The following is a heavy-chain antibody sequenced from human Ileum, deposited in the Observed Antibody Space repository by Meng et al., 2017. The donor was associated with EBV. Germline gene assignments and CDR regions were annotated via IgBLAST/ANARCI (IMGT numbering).Heavy chain of an antibody. CDR1: SGSVSSGDYH. CDR3: AGGRAGYGGYKT. Sequence: QVQLLESGPGLGTPSETLSLTCTGASGSVSSGDYHWSWIRQPPGKGLEWIGYILSGSTNYDPSLTNRVTISVDTSKNHFSLKLTSVTAADTAVYYCAGGRAGYGGYKTWGQGTLVTVSS. J-gene: IGHJ4*02. D-gene: IGHD5-12*01. CDR2: ILSGST. V-gene: IGHV4-61*03.